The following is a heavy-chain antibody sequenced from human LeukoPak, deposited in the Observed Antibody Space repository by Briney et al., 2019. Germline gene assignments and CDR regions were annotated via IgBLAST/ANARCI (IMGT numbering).Heavy chain of an antibody. CDR3: AGVVPAALIGDYYYGMDV. CDR2: IYYSGST. Sequence: SETLSLTCTVSGGSISSYYWSWIRQPPGKGLEWIGYIYYSGSTNYNPSLKSRVTISVDTSKNQFSLKLSSVTAADTAVYYCAGVVPAALIGDYYYGMDVWGKGTTVTVSS. CDR1: GGSISSYY. J-gene: IGHJ6*04. V-gene: IGHV4-59*12. D-gene: IGHD2-2*01.